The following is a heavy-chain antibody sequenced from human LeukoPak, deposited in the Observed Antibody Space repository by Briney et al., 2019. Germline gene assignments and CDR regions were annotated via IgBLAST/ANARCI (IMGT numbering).Heavy chain of an antibody. CDR1: GFTFSNYW. J-gene: IGHJ4*02. V-gene: IGHV3-13*01. CDR2: LGTAGDT. Sequence: GGSLRLSCIASGFTFSNYWMHWVRQPAGEGLEWVSALGTAGDTFYPGSVKGRFTISRDNAKESLFLQMNSLRAEDTAIYYCARQSTPHGNFDYWGQGTLVTVSS. CDR3: ARQSTPHGNFDY. D-gene: IGHD5-24*01.